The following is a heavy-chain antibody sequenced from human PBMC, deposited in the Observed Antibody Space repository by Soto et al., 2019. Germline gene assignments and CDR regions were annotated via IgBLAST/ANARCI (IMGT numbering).Heavy chain of an antibody. CDR1: GFSFRYYV. CDR2: ISYDGSDE. CDR3: AKDRRDYGGNIFDY. V-gene: IGHV3-30*18. J-gene: IGHJ4*02. D-gene: IGHD4-17*01. Sequence: QVQRVESGGGVVQPGRSLRLSCAASGFSFRYYVMHWVRQAPGKGLEWVALISYDGSDEYYADSVKGRFTISRDNSNNTLYLQMNSPKSEDTAVYYCAKDRRDYGGNIFDYWGQGSVVTVSS.